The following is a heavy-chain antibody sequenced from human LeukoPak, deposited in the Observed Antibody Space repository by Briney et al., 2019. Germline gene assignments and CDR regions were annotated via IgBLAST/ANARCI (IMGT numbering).Heavy chain of an antibody. CDR1: GYTFANYG. Sequence: ASVKLSCKASGYTFANYGISWWRQAPGQRLEWMGWINPYNGNTYFAQKFQDRVTMTTDTSTSTAYMELRSLRSDDTAVYCCARPYDFWSGYFDFWGQGTLVSVSS. CDR3: ARPYDFWSGYFDF. CDR2: INPYNGNT. J-gene: IGHJ4*02. D-gene: IGHD3-3*01. V-gene: IGHV1-18*01.